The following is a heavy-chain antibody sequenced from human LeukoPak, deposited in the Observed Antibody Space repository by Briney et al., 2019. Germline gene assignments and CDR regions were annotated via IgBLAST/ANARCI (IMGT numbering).Heavy chain of an antibody. D-gene: IGHD3-9*01. V-gene: IGHV3-21*05. CDR2: ISSSSTYI. Sequence: GGSLRLSCAASGFTFSSYEMNWVRQAPGKGLEWVSYISSSSTYIYYADSVKGRFTISRDNAQNSLYLQMNSLRAEDTAVYYCAREGSDILTGVFVDYWGQGTLVTVSS. J-gene: IGHJ4*02. CDR3: AREGSDILTGVFVDY. CDR1: GFTFSSYE.